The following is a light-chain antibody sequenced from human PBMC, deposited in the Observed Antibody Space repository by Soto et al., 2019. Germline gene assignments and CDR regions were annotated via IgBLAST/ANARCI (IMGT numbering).Light chain of an antibody. CDR3: CSYAGSSTSVV. J-gene: IGLJ2*01. CDR1: SSDVGSYNL. V-gene: IGLV2-23*01. Sequence: QSALTQPASMSRSPGQSITISCTGTSSDVGSYNLVSWYQQHPGKAPKLMIYEGSKRPSGVSNRFSGSKSGNTASLTISGLQAEDESDYYCCSYAGSSTSVVFGGGTKLTVL. CDR2: EGS.